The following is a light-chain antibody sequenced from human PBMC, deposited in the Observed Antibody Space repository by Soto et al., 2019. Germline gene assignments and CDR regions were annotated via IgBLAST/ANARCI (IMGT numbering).Light chain of an antibody. CDR2: SNN. J-gene: IGLJ1*01. CDR1: SSNIGSNT. V-gene: IGLV1-44*01. Sequence: QLVLTQPPSASGTPGQRVTISCSGSSSNIGSNTVNWYQQLPGTAPKLLIYSNNQRPSGVPDRFSGSKSGTSASLDISGLQSEDEADYYCAAWDDSLYGYVFGTGTKVTVL. CDR3: AAWDDSLYGYV.